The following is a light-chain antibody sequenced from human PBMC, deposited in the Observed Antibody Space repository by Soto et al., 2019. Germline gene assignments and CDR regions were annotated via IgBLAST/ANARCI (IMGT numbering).Light chain of an antibody. CDR3: QQSYSSPPLT. CDR2: AAS. Sequence: DIQMTQSPSSLSASVGDRVTITCRASQSISSYLNWYQQKPGNAPKLLIYAASNLQSGVPSRFGGSGSGTEFTLTISSMQPEDFATYFCQQSYSSPPLTFGGGTKVDIK. V-gene: IGKV1-39*01. CDR1: QSISSY. J-gene: IGKJ4*01.